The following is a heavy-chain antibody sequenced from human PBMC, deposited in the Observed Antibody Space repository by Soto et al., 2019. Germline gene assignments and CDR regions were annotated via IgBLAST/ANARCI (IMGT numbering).Heavy chain of an antibody. V-gene: IGHV1-18*01. CDR2: ISAYNGNP. J-gene: IGHJ6*02. CDR1: GYTFTSYG. Sequence: QVQLVQSGAEVKKPGASVKVSCKASGYTFTSYGIGWVRRAPGKGLEGMGWISAYNGNPNYAQKLQGRVTMTTDTSTSTAYMELRSLRSDDTAVYYCARELWFGEERDYYGMDVWGQGTTVTVSS. CDR3: ARELWFGEERDYYGMDV. D-gene: IGHD3-10*01.